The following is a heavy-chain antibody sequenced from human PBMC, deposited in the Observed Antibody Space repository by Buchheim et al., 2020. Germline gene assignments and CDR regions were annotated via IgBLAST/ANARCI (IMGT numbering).Heavy chain of an antibody. D-gene: IGHD6-6*01. Sequence: QVTLRESGPALVKPTQTLTLTCTFSGFSLSTSGMCVSWIRQPPGKALEWLARIDWDDDKYYSTSLKTRLTISKDTSKNQVGLTMTNMDPVDTATYYGARIRIAARGMSSVYGMDVWGQGTT. CDR3: ARIRIAARGMSSVYGMDV. CDR2: IDWDDDK. J-gene: IGHJ6*02. V-gene: IGHV2-70*15. CDR1: GFSLSTSGMC.